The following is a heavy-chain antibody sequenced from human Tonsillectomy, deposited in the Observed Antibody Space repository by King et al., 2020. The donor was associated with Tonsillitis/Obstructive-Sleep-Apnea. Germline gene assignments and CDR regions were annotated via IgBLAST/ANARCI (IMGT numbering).Heavy chain of an antibody. D-gene: IGHD2-8*01. CDR3: AKDIGCWLPSEYFQH. CDR2: ISWNSASI. Sequence: VQLVESGGGLVQPGRSLRLSCVASGFTFDDYAMHWVRQVPGKGLEWVSGISWNSASIGYADSVKGRFTISRDNAKNSLYLQMNSLRPEDTAFYYCAKDIGCWLPSEYFQHWGQGTLVTVSS. V-gene: IGHV3-9*01. J-gene: IGHJ1*01. CDR1: GFTFDDYA.